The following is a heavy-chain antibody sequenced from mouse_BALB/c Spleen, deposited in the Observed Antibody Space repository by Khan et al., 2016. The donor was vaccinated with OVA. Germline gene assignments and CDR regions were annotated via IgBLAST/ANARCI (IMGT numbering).Heavy chain of an antibody. J-gene: IGHJ3*01. Sequence: EVQLQQSGTVLARPGASVKMSCKASGYTFTSYWMHWVKQRPGQGLEWIGDIYPGNTDTNYNQKFKGKAKLTAVTSTSTAYMELSSLTNEDSAIYYLTRRNWDVAWFAYWGQGTLVTVSA. CDR1: GYTFTSYW. D-gene: IGHD4-1*01. V-gene: IGHV1-5*01. CDR2: IYPGNTDT. CDR3: TRRNWDVAWFAY.